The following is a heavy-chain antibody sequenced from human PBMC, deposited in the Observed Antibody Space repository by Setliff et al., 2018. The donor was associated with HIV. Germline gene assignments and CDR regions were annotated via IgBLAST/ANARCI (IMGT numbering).Heavy chain of an antibody. J-gene: IGHJ4*02. D-gene: IGHD2-15*01. CDR3: ARVRGPTLREWWWDY. CDR2: ITTSSALI. Sequence: GESLKISCAASRFTLTGYSIIWVRQAPGKGLEWLAYITTSSALIHYADSVKGRFTVSRDNAKNSVYLQMDSLRVEDTALYYCARVRGPTLREWWWDYWGQGTLVTVSS. CDR1: RFTLTGYS. V-gene: IGHV3-48*01.